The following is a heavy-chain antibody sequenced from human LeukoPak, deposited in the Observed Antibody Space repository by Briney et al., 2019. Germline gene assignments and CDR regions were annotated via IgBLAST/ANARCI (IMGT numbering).Heavy chain of an antibody. Sequence: PGGSLRLSCAASGFTFSSYGMHWVRQAPGKGLEWVAVIWYDGSNKYYADSVKGRFTISRGNSKNTLYLQMNSLRAEDTAVYYCASQPTVTTGVAFDIWGQGTMVTVSS. D-gene: IGHD4-17*01. CDR3: ASQPTVTTGVAFDI. CDR1: GFTFSSYG. CDR2: IWYDGSNK. V-gene: IGHV3-33*01. J-gene: IGHJ3*02.